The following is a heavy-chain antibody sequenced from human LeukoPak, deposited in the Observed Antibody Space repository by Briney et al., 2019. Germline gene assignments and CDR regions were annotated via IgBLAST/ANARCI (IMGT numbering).Heavy chain of an antibody. V-gene: IGHV3-23*01. D-gene: IGHD5-18*01. CDR2: ISETGGTI. CDR1: GFTFSNYA. CDR3: ARGARDSCGYYYYAMDV. Sequence: PGGSLRLSCAPSGFTFSNYAMSWVRQAPGKGLEWVSAISETGGTIHYADSVRGRFIISRDNSKNTLSLQMNSLRAEDTAVYYCARGARDSCGYYYYAMDVWGRGTTVTVSS. J-gene: IGHJ6*02.